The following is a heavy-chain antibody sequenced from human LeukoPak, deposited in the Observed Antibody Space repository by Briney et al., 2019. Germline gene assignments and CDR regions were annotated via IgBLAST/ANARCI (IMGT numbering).Heavy chain of an antibody. Sequence: GGSLRLSCAASGFTFTNAWMNWVRQAPGKGLEWVSYISSSSSTIYYADSVKGRFTISRDNAKNSLYLQMNSLRAEDTAVYYCARVRVATTTNYYYYMDVWGKGTTVTVSS. CDR1: GFTFTNAW. J-gene: IGHJ6*03. CDR3: ARVRVATTTNYYYYMDV. D-gene: IGHD5-12*01. CDR2: ISSSSSTI. V-gene: IGHV3-48*01.